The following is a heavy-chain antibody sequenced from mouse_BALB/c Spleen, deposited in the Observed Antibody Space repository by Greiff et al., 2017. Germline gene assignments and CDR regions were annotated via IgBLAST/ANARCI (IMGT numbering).Heavy chain of an antibody. CDR3: NSLSATGTRAMDY. Sequence: VQLQQSGAELVRSGASVKLSCTASGFNIKDYYMHWVKQRPEQGLEWIGWIDPENGDTEYAPKFQGKATMTADTSSNTAYLQLSSLTSEDTAVYYCNSLSATGTRAMDYWGQGTSVTVSS. J-gene: IGHJ4*01. CDR1: GFNIKDYY. CDR2: IDPENGDT. V-gene: IGHV14-4*02. D-gene: IGHD4-1*02.